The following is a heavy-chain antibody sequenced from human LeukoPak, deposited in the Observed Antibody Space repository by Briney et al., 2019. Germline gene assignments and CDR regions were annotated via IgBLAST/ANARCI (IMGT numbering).Heavy chain of an antibody. D-gene: IGHD6-25*01. CDR1: GYTFTSYG. Sequence: ASVKVSCKASGYTFTSYGISRVRQAPGQGLEWMGWISAYNGNTNYAQKLQGRVTMTTDTSTSTAYMELRSLRSDDTAVYYCARSGPKSPLYYFDYWGQGTLVTVSS. J-gene: IGHJ4*02. CDR3: ARSGPKSPLYYFDY. V-gene: IGHV1-18*01. CDR2: ISAYNGNT.